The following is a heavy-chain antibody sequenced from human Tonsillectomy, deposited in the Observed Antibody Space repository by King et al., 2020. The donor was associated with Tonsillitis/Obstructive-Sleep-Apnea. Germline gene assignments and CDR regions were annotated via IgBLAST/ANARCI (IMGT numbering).Heavy chain of an antibody. CDR2: MSFDGSNK. CDR1: GFSFSSYG. D-gene: IGHD2-21*02. CDR3: AKRAYCGGDCYMMDF. J-gene: IGHJ6*02. Sequence: VQLVESGGGVVQPGRSLRLSCAASGFSFSSYGMHWVRQAPGKGLEWVAVMSFDGSNKYYADSVRGRFTISRDNSKNTLYLQMNSLRAEDTAVYYCAKRAYCGGDCYMMDFWGQGTTVTVS. V-gene: IGHV3-30*18.